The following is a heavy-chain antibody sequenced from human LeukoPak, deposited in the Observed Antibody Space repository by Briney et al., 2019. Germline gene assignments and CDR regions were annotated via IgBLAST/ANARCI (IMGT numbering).Heavy chain of an antibody. CDR3: ARVIAAAGKSDYYYYMDV. D-gene: IGHD6-13*01. CDR2: IIPIFGTA. J-gene: IGHJ6*03. V-gene: IGHV1-69*06. CDR1: GGTFSSYA. Sequence: SVKVSCKASGGTFSSYAISWVRQAPGQGLEWMGGIIPIFGTANYAQKFQGRVTITADKSTSTAYMELRSLRSDDTAVYYCARVIAAAGKSDYYYYMDVWGKGTTVTVSS.